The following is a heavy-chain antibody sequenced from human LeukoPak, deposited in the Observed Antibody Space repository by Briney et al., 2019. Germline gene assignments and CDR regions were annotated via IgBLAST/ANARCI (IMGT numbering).Heavy chain of an antibody. CDR2: IWYDGSNK. CDR1: GFTFSSYG. CDR3: ARGLAAAGTALLFDY. V-gene: IGHV3-33*01. J-gene: IGHJ4*02. D-gene: IGHD6-13*01. Sequence: GRSLRLSCAASGFTFSSYGMHWVRQAPGKGLEWVAVIWYDGSNKYYADSVKGRFTISRDNSKNTLYLQMNSLRTDDTTVYYCARGLAAAGTALLFDYWGQGTLVTVSS.